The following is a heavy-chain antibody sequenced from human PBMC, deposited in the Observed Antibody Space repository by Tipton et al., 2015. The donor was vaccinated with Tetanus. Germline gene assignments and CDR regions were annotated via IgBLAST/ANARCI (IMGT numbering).Heavy chain of an antibody. Sequence: TLSLTCTVSGGSISSGGYYWSWIRQHPGKGLEWIGYIYYSGSTYYNPSLKSRVTMSVDTSKNQFSLKLSSVTAADTAVYYCARELSGIAVAVPWFDPWGQGTLVTVSS. J-gene: IGHJ5*02. CDR2: IYYSGST. V-gene: IGHV4-31*03. CDR1: GGSISSGGYY. CDR3: ARELSGIAVAVPWFDP. D-gene: IGHD6-19*01.